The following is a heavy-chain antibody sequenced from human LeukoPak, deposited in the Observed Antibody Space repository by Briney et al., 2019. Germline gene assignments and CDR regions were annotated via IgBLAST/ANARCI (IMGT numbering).Heavy chain of an antibody. V-gene: IGHV4-30-2*01. D-gene: IGHD3-22*01. CDR1: GGSISSGGYS. CDR2: IYHSGST. Sequence: SQTLSLTCAVSGGSISSGGYSWSWIRQPPGKGLEWIGYIYHSGSTYYNPSLKSRVTISVDRSKNQFSLKLSSVTAADTAVYYCARDGYYDSSGYAFDIWGQGTMVTVSS. J-gene: IGHJ3*02. CDR3: ARDGYYDSSGYAFDI.